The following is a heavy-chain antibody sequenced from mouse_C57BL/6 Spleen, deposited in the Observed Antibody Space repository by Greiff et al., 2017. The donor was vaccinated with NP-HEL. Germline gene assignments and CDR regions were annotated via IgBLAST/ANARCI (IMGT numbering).Heavy chain of an antibody. CDR1: GFTFSNYW. CDR3: TESYYYGSSYYFDY. Sequence: EVKLMESGGGLVQPGGSMKLSCVASGFTFSNYWMNWVRQSPEKGLEWVAQIRLKSDNYATHYAESVKGRFTISRDDSKSSVYLQMNNLRAEDTGIYYCTESYYYGSSYYFDYWGQGTTLTVSS. J-gene: IGHJ2*01. V-gene: IGHV6-3*01. CDR2: IRLKSDNYAT. D-gene: IGHD1-1*01.